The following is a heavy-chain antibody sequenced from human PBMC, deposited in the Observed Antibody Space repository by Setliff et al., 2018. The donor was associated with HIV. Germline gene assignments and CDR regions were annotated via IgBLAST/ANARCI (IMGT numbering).Heavy chain of an antibody. J-gene: IGHJ4*02. CDR2: INHSGST. CDR1: GGSFSGYY. Sequence: NPSETLSLTCAVYGGSFSGYYWSWIRQPPGKGLEWIGEINHSGSTNYNPSLKSRVTISVDTSKNQFSLKLSSVTAADTAVYYCARGWQLVIDYWGQGTLVTVSS. CDR3: ARGWQLVIDY. D-gene: IGHD6-6*01. V-gene: IGHV4-34*01.